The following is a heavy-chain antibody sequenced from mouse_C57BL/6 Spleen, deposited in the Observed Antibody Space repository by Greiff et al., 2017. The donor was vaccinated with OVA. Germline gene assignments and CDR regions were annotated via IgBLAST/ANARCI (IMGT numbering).Heavy chain of an antibody. CDR1: GYTFPSYW. D-gene: IGHD2-4*01. V-gene: IGHV1-55*01. CDR2: IYPGSGST. Sequence: VQLQQPGAELVKPGASVKMSCKASGYTFPSYWITWVKQRPGQGLEWIGDIYPGSGSTNYNETFKSKATLTVDTSSSPAYMQLSSLTSEYSAVYYCARWDDYDYFDYWGQGTTLTVSS. J-gene: IGHJ2*01. CDR3: ARWDDYDYFDY.